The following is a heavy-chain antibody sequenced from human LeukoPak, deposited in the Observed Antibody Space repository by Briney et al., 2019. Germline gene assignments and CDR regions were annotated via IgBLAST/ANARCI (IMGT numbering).Heavy chain of an antibody. V-gene: IGHV4-59*01. D-gene: IGHD3-10*01. CDR2: IYYSGST. CDR3: ARGGNYGSASYNNLDY. CDR1: GGSISYYY. J-gene: IGHJ4*02. Sequence: SETLSLTCTVSGGSISYYYWSWIRQPPGKGLEWIGYIYYSGSTNYNPSLKSRVTISVDTSKNQFSLKVNSVTPADTAVYYCARGGNYGSASYNNLDYWGQGTLVTVSS.